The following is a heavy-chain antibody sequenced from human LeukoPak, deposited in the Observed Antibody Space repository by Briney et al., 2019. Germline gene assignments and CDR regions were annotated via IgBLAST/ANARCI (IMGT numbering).Heavy chain of an antibody. CDR2: ISAYNGDT. V-gene: IGHV1-18*01. D-gene: IGHD3-10*01. Sequence: ASVKVSCKASGYTFSSFGISWVRQAPGQGLEWMGWISAYNGDTNYAQKLQGRVTMTTDTSTSTAYMELRSLRSDDAAVYYRVRDLGIRGVIFFDYWGQGTLVTVSS. CDR1: GYTFSSFG. CDR3: VRDLGIRGVIFFDY. J-gene: IGHJ4*02.